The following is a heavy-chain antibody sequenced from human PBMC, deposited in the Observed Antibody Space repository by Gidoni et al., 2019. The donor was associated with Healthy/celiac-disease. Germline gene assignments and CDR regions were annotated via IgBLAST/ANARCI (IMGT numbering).Heavy chain of an antibody. J-gene: IGHJ4*02. CDR3: ARSIAAASNPFDY. Sequence: QVQLVQSGAEVTKPVSSVKVSCKASGGTFSSYAISWVRQAPGQGLEWMGGSIPIFGTANYAQKFQGRVTITADESTSTAYMELSSLRSEDTAVYYCARSIAAASNPFDYWGQGTLVTVSS. D-gene: IGHD6-13*01. CDR1: GGTFSSYA. CDR2: SIPIFGTA. V-gene: IGHV1-69*01.